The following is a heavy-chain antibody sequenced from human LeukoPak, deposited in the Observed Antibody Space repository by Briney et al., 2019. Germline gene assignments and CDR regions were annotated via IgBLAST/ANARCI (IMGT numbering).Heavy chain of an antibody. CDR1: GFTFSDYA. CDR3: ARDKRSTMIVVVNWYFDL. D-gene: IGHD3-22*01. Sequence: GGSLRLSCAASGFTFSDYAMSWVRQAPGKGLEWVSSISGSGGSTFYADSVEGRFTISRDNSKNTLYLQMNSLRAEDTAVYYCARDKRSTMIVVVNWYFDLWGRGTLVTVSS. J-gene: IGHJ2*01. CDR2: ISGSGGST. V-gene: IGHV3-23*01.